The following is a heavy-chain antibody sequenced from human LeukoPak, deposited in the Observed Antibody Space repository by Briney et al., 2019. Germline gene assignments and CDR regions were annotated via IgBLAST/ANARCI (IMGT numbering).Heavy chain of an antibody. Sequence: SETLSLTCTVSGGSISSYYWSWIRQPPGKGLEWIGYIYYSGSTNYAPSLKSRVTISLDTSRNQFSLKLSSVTAADTAVYYCARDRFGYMDVWGKGTTLTISS. CDR3: ARDRFGYMDV. CDR1: GGSISSYY. D-gene: IGHD3-3*01. J-gene: IGHJ6*03. CDR2: IYYSGST. V-gene: IGHV4-59*01.